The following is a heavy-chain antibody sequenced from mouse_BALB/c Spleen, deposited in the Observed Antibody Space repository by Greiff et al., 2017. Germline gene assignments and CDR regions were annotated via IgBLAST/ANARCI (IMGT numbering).Heavy chain of an antibody. CDR3: TRDGGKGAMDY. CDR2: ISSGGSYT. CDR1: GFTFSSYT. V-gene: IGHV5-6-4*01. D-gene: IGHD2-1*01. J-gene: IGHJ4*01. Sequence: EVHLVESGGGLVKPGGSLKLSCAASGFTFSSYTMSWVRQTPEKRLEWVATISSGGSYTYYPDSVKGRFTISRDNAKNTLYLQMSSLKSEDTAMYYCTRDGGKGAMDYWGQGTSVTVSS.